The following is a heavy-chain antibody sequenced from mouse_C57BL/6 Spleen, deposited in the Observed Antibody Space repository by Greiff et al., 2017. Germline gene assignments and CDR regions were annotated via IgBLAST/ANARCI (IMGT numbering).Heavy chain of an antibody. J-gene: IGHJ3*01. D-gene: IGHD2-13*01. CDR3: ASGDGGFAY. CDR1: GYTFTDYY. V-gene: IGHV1-19*01. CDR2: INPYNGGT. Sequence: VQLQQSGPVLVKPGASVKMSCKASGYTFTDYYMNWVKQSHGKSLEWIGVINPYNGGTSYNQKFKGKATLTVDKSSSTAYMELNSLTSEDSAVYYCASGDGGFAYWGQGTLVTVSA.